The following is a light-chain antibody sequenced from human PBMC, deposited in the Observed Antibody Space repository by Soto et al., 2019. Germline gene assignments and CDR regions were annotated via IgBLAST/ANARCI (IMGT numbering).Light chain of an antibody. V-gene: IGLV2-14*01. CDR3: SSYTSISTYV. J-gene: IGLJ1*01. CDR1: NSAFGGYNF. Sequence: QSVLTQPASVSGAPGQSITISCPGNNSAFGGYNFVSWYQQHPDKAPKLMIYDVTNRPSGVSNRFSGSKSGNTASLTISGLQAEDEADYYCSSYTSISTYVFGTGTKVTVL. CDR2: DVT.